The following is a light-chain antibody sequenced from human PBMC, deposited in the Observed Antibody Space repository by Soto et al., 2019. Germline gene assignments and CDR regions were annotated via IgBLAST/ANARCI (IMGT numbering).Light chain of an antibody. J-gene: IGLJ2*01. CDR1: SSNIGAGYD. Sequence: QSVLTQTPSVSGAPGQKITMSCTGSSSNIGAGYDVHWYQQLPGAAPRLLIYADNNRPSGVPDRFSASNSGTSASLAITGLQGADEAVYYCQSYDTSLSGVIFGAGTKLTVL. V-gene: IGLV1-40*01. CDR3: QSYDTSLSGVI. CDR2: ADN.